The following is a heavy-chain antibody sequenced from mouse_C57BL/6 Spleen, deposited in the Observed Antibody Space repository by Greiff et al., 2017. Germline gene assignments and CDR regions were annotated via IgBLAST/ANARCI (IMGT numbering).Heavy chain of an antibody. CDR1: GFSLTSYG. D-gene: IGHD1-1*01. CDR3: ARTYYYGSSYEDYYAMDY. CDR2: IWGVGST. V-gene: IGHV2-6*01. J-gene: IGHJ4*01. Sequence: VNLVESGPGLVAPSQSLSITCTVSGFSLTSYGVDWVRQSPGKGLEWLGVIWGVGSTNYNSALKSRLSISKDNSKSQVFLKMNSLQTDDTAMYYCARTYYYGSSYEDYYAMDYWGQGTSVTVSS.